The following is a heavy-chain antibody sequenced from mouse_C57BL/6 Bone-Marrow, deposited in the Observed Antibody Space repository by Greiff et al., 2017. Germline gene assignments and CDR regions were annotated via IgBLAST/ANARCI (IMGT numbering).Heavy chain of an antibody. Sequence: QVQLQQSGAELVRPGASVTLSCKASGYTFTDYEMHWVKQTPVHGLEWIGAIDPETGGTAYNQKFKGKAILTADKSSSTADMELRSLTSEDSAVYYCTRGGEAGVIWGQGTSVTVSS. J-gene: IGHJ4*01. CDR1: GYTFTDYE. CDR2: IDPETGGT. CDR3: TRGGEAGVI. V-gene: IGHV1-15*01. D-gene: IGHD2-13*01.